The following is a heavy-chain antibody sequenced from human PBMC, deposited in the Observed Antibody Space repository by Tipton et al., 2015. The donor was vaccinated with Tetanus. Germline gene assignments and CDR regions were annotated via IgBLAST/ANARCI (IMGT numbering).Heavy chain of an antibody. J-gene: IGHJ4*02. CDR1: GGSISSGGYS. V-gene: IGHV4-30-2*01. D-gene: IGHD6-13*01. CDR2: IYHSGST. CDR3: ARPGGSSWYTHYLDY. Sequence: TLSLTCAVSGGSISSGGYSWSWIRQPPGKGLEWIGYIYHSGSTYYNPSLKSRVTISVDRSKNQFSLKLSSVTAADTAVYYCARPGGSSWYTHYLDYWGQGTLVTVSS.